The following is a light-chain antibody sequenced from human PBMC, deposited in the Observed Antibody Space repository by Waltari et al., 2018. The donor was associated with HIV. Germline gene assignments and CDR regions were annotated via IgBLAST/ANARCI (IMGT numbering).Light chain of an antibody. CDR2: DGA. CDR3: QAWDNNGFYVV. CDR1: NIGSKS. V-gene: IGLV3-21*02. J-gene: IGLJ2*01. Sequence: SYVLTQPPSVSVAPGQTAGITCGGDNIGSKSVHWYQQKPGQAPVLLIYDGADRPSGIPERFSGSNSENTATLTIGRVEAGDEADYHCQAWDNNGFYVVFGGGTKLTVL.